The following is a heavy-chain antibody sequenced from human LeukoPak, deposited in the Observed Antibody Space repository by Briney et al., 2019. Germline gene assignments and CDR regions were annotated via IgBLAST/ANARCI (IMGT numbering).Heavy chain of an antibody. Sequence: GGSLRLSCAASGFTFSSYGMHWVRQAPGKGLEWVAVISYDGSNKYYADSVKGRFTISRDNSKNTLYLQMNSLRAEDTAVYYCAKDGYSSGWYRYGGPLANYYFDYWGQGTQVTVSS. V-gene: IGHV3-30*18. D-gene: IGHD6-19*01. CDR2: ISYDGSNK. CDR3: AKDGYSSGWYRYGGPLANYYFDY. J-gene: IGHJ4*02. CDR1: GFTFSSYG.